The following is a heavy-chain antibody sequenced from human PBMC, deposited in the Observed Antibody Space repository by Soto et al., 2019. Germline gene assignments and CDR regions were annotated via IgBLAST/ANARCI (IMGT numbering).Heavy chain of an antibody. Sequence: PGESLKISCKGSGYSFTSYWISWVRQMPGKGLEWMGRIDPSDSYTNYSPSFQGHVTISADKSISTAYLQWSSLKASDTAMYYCARLFSDDSTTEYYYYGMDVWGQGTTVTVSS. CDR3: ARLFSDDSTTEYYYYGMDV. CDR1: GYSFTSYW. J-gene: IGHJ6*02. D-gene: IGHD1-1*01. V-gene: IGHV5-10-1*01. CDR2: IDPSDSYT.